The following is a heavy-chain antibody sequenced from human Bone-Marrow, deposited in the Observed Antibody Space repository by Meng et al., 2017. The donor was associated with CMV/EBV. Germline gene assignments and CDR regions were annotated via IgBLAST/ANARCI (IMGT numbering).Heavy chain of an antibody. CDR1: GFTFSSNW. CDR2: IYYSGST. CDR3: ASQTIFGVVNFDY. J-gene: IGHJ4*02. Sequence: GSLRLSCAASGFTFSSNWMSWVRQAPGKGLEWIGYIYYSGSTNYNPSLKSRVTISVDTSKNQFSLKLSSVTAADTAVYYCASQTIFGVVNFDYWGQGTLVTVSS. D-gene: IGHD3-3*01. V-gene: IGHV4-59*08.